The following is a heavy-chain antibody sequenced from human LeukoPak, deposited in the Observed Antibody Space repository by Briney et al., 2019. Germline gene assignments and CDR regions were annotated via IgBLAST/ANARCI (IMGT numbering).Heavy chain of an antibody. J-gene: IGHJ1*01. V-gene: IGHV1-18*04. D-gene: IGHD4-23*01. Sequence: ASVKVSCKASGYTFTNYGISWVRQAPGQGLEWVGWISANNGKTNYAQKFQGRVTMATDISTSTAYMELRSLRSDDTAVYYCARDLMVVTEYFQNWGQGTLVTVSS. CDR1: GYTFTNYG. CDR2: ISANNGKT. CDR3: ARDLMVVTEYFQN.